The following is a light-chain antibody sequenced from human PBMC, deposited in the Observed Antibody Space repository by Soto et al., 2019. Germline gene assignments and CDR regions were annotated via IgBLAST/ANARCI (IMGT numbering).Light chain of an antibody. CDR3: QQSYSTLT. CDR2: AAS. CDR1: QSISSY. J-gene: IGKJ5*01. Sequence: DMQLTQSASYLSASVXDRVTISCRARQSISSYLNWYQQKPGKAPKILIYAASSLQSGVPSRFSGSGSGKDFPLTISSLQPEDFATYYYQQSYSTLTFGQGTRLEI. V-gene: IGKV1-39*01.